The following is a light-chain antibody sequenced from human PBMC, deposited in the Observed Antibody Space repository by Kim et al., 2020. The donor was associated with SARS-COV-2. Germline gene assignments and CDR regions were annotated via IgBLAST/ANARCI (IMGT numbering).Light chain of an antibody. CDR2: QDY. CDR3: QAWDTNIVI. J-gene: IGLJ2*01. Sequence: GSPGQTATITCSGDELGDKFTSWYQQKPGQSPVLVIYQDYKRPSVIPERFSGSNSGNTATLTISGTQATDEADYYCQAWDTNIVIFGGGTRLTVL. CDR1: ELGDKF. V-gene: IGLV3-1*01.